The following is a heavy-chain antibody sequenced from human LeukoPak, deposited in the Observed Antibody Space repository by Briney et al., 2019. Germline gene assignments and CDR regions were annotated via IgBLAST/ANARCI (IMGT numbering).Heavy chain of an antibody. Sequence: SVKVSCKASGGTFSSYAISWVRQAPGQGLEWMGRIIPILGIANYAQKFQGRVTITADKSTSTAYMELSSLRSEDTAVYYCARGQKAGCSSTSCYYNYWGQGTLVTVSS. J-gene: IGHJ4*02. CDR1: GGTFSSYA. CDR3: ARGQKAGCSSTSCYYNY. V-gene: IGHV1-69*04. CDR2: IIPILGIA. D-gene: IGHD2-2*01.